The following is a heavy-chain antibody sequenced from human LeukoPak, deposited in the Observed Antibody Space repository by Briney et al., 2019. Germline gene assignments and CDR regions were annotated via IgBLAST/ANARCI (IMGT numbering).Heavy chain of an antibody. D-gene: IGHD6-13*01. J-gene: IGHJ6*03. V-gene: IGHV1-18*01. CDR1: GYTFTNYG. Sequence: PGASVKVSCKASGYTFTNYGINWVRQAPGQGLEWMGWISAYNGNTNYAQKLQGRVTMTTDTSTSTAYMELRSLRSDDTAVYYCARDHVEYSSSWFGYYYMDVWGKGTTVTVSS. CDR2: ISAYNGNT. CDR3: ARDHVEYSSSWFGYYYMDV.